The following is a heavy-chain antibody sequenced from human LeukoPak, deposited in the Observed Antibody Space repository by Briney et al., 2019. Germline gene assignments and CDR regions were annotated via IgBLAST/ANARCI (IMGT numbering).Heavy chain of an antibody. D-gene: IGHD6-13*01. CDR3: ARDGGAAAGAPTGFDY. J-gene: IGHJ4*02. CDR1: GFTFSSYG. V-gene: IGHV3-48*04. Sequence: GGSLRLSCAASGFTFSSYGMHWVRQAPGKGLEWVSYISSSGSTIYYADSVKGRFTISRDNAKNSLYLQMNSLRAEDTAVYYCARDGGAAAGAPTGFDYWGQGTLVTVSS. CDR2: ISSSGSTI.